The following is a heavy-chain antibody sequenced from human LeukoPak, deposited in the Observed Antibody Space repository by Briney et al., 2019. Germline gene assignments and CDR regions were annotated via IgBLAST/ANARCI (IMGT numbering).Heavy chain of an antibody. CDR1: GGSISSSSYY. CDR2: IYYSGST. J-gene: IGHJ1*01. V-gene: IGHV4-39*07. Sequence: PSETLSLTCTVSGGSISSSSYYWGWIRQPPGKGLEWIGSIYYSGSTYYNPSLKSRVTISVDTSKNQFSLKLSSVTAADTAVYYCARRSSWSRHFQHWGQGTLVTVSS. D-gene: IGHD6-13*01. CDR3: ARRSSWSRHFQH.